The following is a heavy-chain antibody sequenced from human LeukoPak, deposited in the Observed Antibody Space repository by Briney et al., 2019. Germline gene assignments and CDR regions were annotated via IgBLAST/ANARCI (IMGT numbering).Heavy chain of an antibody. CDR2: INHSGST. V-gene: IGHV4-34*01. J-gene: IGHJ4*02. CDR3: AGWAYDSSGYRLDY. D-gene: IGHD3-22*01. Sequence: PSETLSLTCAVYGGSFSGYSWTWIRQPPGKGLEWIAEINHSGSTDYNPSLQSRVTVSVDTSKNQFSLKLNSVTAADTAMYYCAGWAYDSSGYRLDYWGQGTLVTVSS. CDR1: GGSFSGYS.